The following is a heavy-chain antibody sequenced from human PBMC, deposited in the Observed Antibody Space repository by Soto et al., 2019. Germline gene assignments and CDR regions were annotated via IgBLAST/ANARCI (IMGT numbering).Heavy chain of an antibody. CDR3: ARYIPGVRYSGMDV. D-gene: IGHD2-21*01. CDR1: GFTFSSYA. V-gene: IGHV3-23*01. CDR2: IGESGTPT. J-gene: IGHJ6*02. Sequence: EVQLLESGGGLVQPGGSLRLSCAASGFTFSSYAMKWVRQAPGKGLEWVSLIGESGTPTYYANSVKGRLTISRDNSGNTLFLEMYSLRAEDTAVYYCARYIPGVRYSGMDVWGQGTTVTVSS.